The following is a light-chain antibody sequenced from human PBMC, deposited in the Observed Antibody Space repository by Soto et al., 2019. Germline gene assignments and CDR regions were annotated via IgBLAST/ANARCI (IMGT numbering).Light chain of an antibody. CDR3: QQYYTLPRT. Sequence: DIVMTQSPDSLAVSLGERATINCKSSQSVLYSSNNKDYLAWYQHKPGQPPKLLIYWASTRESGVPGRFSGSGSGTDFTLTISSLQAEDVAVYYCQQYYTLPRTFGQGTKVEIK. CDR1: QSVLYSSNNKDY. CDR2: WAS. V-gene: IGKV4-1*01. J-gene: IGKJ1*01.